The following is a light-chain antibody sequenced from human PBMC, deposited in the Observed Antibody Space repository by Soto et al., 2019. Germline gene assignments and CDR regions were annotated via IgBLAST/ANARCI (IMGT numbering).Light chain of an antibody. CDR1: QSISSY. J-gene: IGKJ1*01. CDR2: DAS. Sequence: DIQMTQSPSSLSASVGDRVTITCRASQSISSYLNWYQQKPGKAPRLLIYDASSLLSGVPSRFSGSGSGTDYTLTISSLQPEDFATYFCQQSYSRPRTFGQGTKV. V-gene: IGKV1-39*01. CDR3: QQSYSRPRT.